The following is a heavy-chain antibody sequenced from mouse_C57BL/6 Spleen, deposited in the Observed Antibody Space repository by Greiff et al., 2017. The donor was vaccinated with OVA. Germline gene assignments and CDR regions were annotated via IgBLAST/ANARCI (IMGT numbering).Heavy chain of an antibody. D-gene: IGHD1-1*01. J-gene: IGHJ4*01. V-gene: IGHV1-74*01. CDR1: GYTFTSYW. CDR2: IHPSDSDT. CDR3: AIGADYYGSSYAMDY. Sequence: QVQLQQPGAELVKPGAPVKVSCKASGYTFTSYWMHWVKQRPGQGLEWIGRIHPSDSDTNYNQKFKGKATLTVDKSSSTAYMQLSSLTSEDSAVYYCAIGADYYGSSYAMDYWGQGTSVTVSS.